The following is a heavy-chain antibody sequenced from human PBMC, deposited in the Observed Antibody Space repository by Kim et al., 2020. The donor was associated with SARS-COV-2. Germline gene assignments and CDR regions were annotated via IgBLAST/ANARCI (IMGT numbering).Heavy chain of an antibody. CDR2: ISSSSSTI. D-gene: IGHD3-10*01. CDR1: GFTFSSYS. Sequence: GGSLRLSCAASGFTFSSYSMNWVRQAPGKGLEWVSYISSSSSTIYYADSVKGRFTISRDNAKNSLYLQMNSLRDEDTAVYYCARVGSYYYGSGSYIVYYYYGRDVWGQGTTVTVSS. CDR3: ARVGSYYYGSGSYIVYYYYGRDV. J-gene: IGHJ6*02. V-gene: IGHV3-48*02.